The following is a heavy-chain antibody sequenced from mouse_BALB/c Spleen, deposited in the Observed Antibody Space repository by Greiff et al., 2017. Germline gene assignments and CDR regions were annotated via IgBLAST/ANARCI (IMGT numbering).Heavy chain of an antibody. CDR2: ISYSGST. J-gene: IGHJ4*01. V-gene: IGHV3-2*02. CDR3: ARISSFYYYAMDY. Sequence: EVQLVESGPGLVKPSQSLSLTCTVTGYSITSDYAWNWIRQFPGNKLEWMGYISYSGSTSYNPSLKSRISITRDTSKNQFFLQLNSVTTEDTATYYCARISSFYYYAMDYWGQGTSVTVSS. CDR1: GYSITSDYA. D-gene: IGHD1-1*01.